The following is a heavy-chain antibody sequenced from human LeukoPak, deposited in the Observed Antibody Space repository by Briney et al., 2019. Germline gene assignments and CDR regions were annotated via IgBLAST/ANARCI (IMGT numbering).Heavy chain of an antibody. CDR1: GGSFSGYY. V-gene: IGHV4-34*01. D-gene: IGHD3-3*01. CDR3: ARAPFGVVHLFDY. Sequence: KPSEPLSLTCAVYGGSFSGYYWSWIRQPPGKGLEWIGEINHSGSTNYNPSLKSRVTISVDTSKNQFSLKLSSVTAADTAVYYCARAPFGVVHLFDYWGQGTLVTVSS. J-gene: IGHJ4*02. CDR2: INHSGST.